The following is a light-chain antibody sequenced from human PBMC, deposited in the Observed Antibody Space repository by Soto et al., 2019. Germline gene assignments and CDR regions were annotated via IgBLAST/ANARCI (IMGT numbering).Light chain of an antibody. CDR3: QSTDSSGSYYV. J-gene: IGLJ1*01. V-gene: IGLV3-25*02. CDR1: ALPKKY. CDR2: KDT. Sequence: SYELTQPPSVSVSPGQTTRITCSGDALPKKYANWYQQKPGQAPIVIIYKDTERPSWIPERFSGSHSGTIVTLTISGVQEEDEADYYCQSTDSSGSYYVFGSGTKLTVL.